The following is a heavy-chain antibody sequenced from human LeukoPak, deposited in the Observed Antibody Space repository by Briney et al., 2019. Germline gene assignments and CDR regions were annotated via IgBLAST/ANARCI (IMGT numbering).Heavy chain of an antibody. D-gene: IGHD5-12*01. CDR3: ASKGPVATYDAFDI. J-gene: IGHJ3*02. CDR2: MNPNSGNT. Sequence: ASVKVSCKASGYTFTSYDINWVRQATGQGLEWMGWMNPNSGNTGHAQKFQGRVTMTRNTSISTAYMELSSLRSEDTAVYYCASKGPVATYDAFDIWGQGTMVTVSS. V-gene: IGHV1-8*01. CDR1: GYTFTSYD.